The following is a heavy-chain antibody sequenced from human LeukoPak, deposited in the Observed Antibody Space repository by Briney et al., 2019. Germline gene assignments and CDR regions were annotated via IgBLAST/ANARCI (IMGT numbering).Heavy chain of an antibody. CDR2: IIPILGIA. CDR3: ASENLYYYDSSGYSH. V-gene: IGHV1-69*04. Sequence: GASVKVSCKASGGTFSSYATSWVRQAPGQGLEWMGRIIPILGIANYAQKFQGRVTITADKSTSTAYMELSSLRSEDTAVYYCASENLYYYDSSGYSHWGQGTLVTVSS. D-gene: IGHD3-22*01. J-gene: IGHJ4*02. CDR1: GGTFSSYA.